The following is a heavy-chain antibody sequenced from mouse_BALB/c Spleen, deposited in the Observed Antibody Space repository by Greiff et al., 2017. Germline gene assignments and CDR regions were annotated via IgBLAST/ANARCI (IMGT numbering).Heavy chain of an antibody. CDR1: GFTFTDYY. D-gene: IGHD3-3*01. V-gene: IGHV7-3*02. CDR2: IRNKANGYTT. CDR3: ARGDAY. Sequence: DVQLVESGGGLVQPGGSLRLSCATSGFTFTDYYMSWVRQPPGKALEWLGFIRNKANGYTTEYSASVKGRFTISRDNSQSILYLQMNTLGAEDSATYDCARGDAYWGQGTLVTVSA. J-gene: IGHJ3*01.